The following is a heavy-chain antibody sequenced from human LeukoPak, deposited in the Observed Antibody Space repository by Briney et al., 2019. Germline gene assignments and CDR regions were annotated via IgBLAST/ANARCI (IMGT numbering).Heavy chain of an antibody. CDR2: ISGSGGST. V-gene: IGHV3-23*01. J-gene: IGHJ3*02. D-gene: IGHD5-18*01. CDR3: AKDYRPLGYSYGPNGDAFGI. CDR1: GFTFSSYA. Sequence: GGSLRLSCAASGFTFSSYAMSWVRQAPGKGLEWVSAISGSGGSTYYADSVKGRFTISRDNSKNTLYLQMNSLRAEDTAVYYCAKDYRPLGYSYGPNGDAFGIWGQGTMVTVSS.